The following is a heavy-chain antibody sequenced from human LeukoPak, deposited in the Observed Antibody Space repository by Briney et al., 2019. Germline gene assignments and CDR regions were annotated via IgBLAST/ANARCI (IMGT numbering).Heavy chain of an antibody. J-gene: IGHJ4*02. Sequence: ASVKLSCKASGYTFTSYGISWVRQAPGQGLEWMGWISAYNGNTNYAQKLQDRVTMTTDTSTSTAYMELRSLRSDDTAVYYCARQGRAVYYYGSGEPIDYWGQGTLVTVSS. CDR3: ARQGRAVYYYGSGEPIDY. CDR1: GYTFTSYG. CDR2: ISAYNGNT. D-gene: IGHD3-10*01. V-gene: IGHV1-18*01.